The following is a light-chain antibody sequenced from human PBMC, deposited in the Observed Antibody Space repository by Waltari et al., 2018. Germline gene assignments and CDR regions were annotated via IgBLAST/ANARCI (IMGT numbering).Light chain of an antibody. J-gene: IGKJ5*01. V-gene: IGKV4-1*01. Sequence: DIVMTQSPDSLAVSLGERATINCKSSQSVLYGATNKNYLAWYQQKPGQPPKLLIYWASTRQSGVPDQFSGSGSGTHFTLTITSLQAEDVAVYYCQQYYSTPPITFGQGTRLEIK. CDR2: WAS. CDR3: QQYYSTPPIT. CDR1: QSVLYGATNKNY.